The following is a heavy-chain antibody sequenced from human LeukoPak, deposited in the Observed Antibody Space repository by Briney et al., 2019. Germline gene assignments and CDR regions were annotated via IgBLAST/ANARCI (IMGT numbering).Heavy chain of an antibody. V-gene: IGHV4-34*01. J-gene: IGHJ4*02. Sequence: SETLSLTCAVYGGSFSGYYWSWIRQPPGKGLEWIGEINHSGSTNYNPSLKSRVTISVDTSKIQFSLKLSSVTAADTAVYYCARGVSGSGWFSFDYWGQGTLVTVSS. CDR1: GGSFSGYY. CDR3: ARGVSGSGWFSFDY. CDR2: INHSGST. D-gene: IGHD6-19*01.